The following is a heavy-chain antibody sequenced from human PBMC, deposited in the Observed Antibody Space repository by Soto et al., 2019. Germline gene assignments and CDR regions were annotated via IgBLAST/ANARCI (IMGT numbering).Heavy chain of an antibody. V-gene: IGHV1-18*04. CDR1: GYTFTSYG. CDR3: ARAGGYDSSQYNWFVP. J-gene: IGHJ5*02. Sequence: QVQLVQSGAEVKKPGASVKVYCKASGYTFTSYGITWVRQAPGQGLEWLGWIRAYNGNTNYAQKLQGRVTMTTVTTTSTADMELRSLRSDDTAVYYCARAGGYDSSQYNWFVPWCQGTLVTVSS. D-gene: IGHD3-22*01. CDR2: IRAYNGNT.